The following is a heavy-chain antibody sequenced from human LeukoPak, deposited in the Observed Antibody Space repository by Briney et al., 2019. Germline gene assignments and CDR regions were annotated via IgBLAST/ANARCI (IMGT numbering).Heavy chain of an antibody. CDR1: GFIFSNYA. J-gene: IGHJ4*02. CDR3: ANGYSEGRYCSSSSCALWN. CDR2: INAVDADT. V-gene: IGHV3-23*01. D-gene: IGHD2-2*01. Sequence: GGSLILSCAASGFIFSNYAMTWVRQAPGKGLEYVSTINAVDADTYYADSVKGRFTISRDNSKNTRYLQMNSLRAEDTAVYYCANGYSEGRYCSSSSCALWNWGQGTLVTVSS.